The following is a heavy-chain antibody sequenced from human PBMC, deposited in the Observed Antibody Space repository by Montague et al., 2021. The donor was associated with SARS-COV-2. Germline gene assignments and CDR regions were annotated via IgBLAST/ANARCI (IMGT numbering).Heavy chain of an antibody. J-gene: IGHJ4*02. CDR3: ARSREEFTSIAVIITGGMHYFYS. CDR1: GGSFSGYY. D-gene: IGHD3-22*01. CDR2: INHSGST. V-gene: IGHV4-34*01. Sequence: SETLSLTCAVYGGSFSGYYWSWVRQAPGKELEWIVEINHSGSTHYNPSLQSRVSMSVDTSKNQFSLKMRSVTAADTAVFYCARSREEFTSIAVIITGGMHYFYSWGQGTLVTVSS.